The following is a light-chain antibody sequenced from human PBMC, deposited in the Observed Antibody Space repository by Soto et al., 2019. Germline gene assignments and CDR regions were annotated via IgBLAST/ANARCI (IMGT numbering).Light chain of an antibody. CDR2: EVT. CDR1: SGDIGSYNR. J-gene: IGLJ1*01. Sequence: ALTQPASVSGSPGQSITISCTGTSGDIGSYNRVSWYQQHPGKAPKLIIYEVTDRPSGVSNRFSGPKSGNTASLTISGLQAEDEAEYYCSSYTNINTRACVFGTGTKVTVL. CDR3: SSYTNINTRACV. V-gene: IGLV2-14*01.